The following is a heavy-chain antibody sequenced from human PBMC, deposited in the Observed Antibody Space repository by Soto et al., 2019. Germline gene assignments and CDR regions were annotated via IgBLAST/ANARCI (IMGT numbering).Heavy chain of an antibody. CDR1: GDTFAFYS. V-gene: IGHV1-69*02. Sequence: QVQLVQSGAEVKRPGSSVKVSCKASGDTFAFYSINWVRQAPGLGLEWMGRINPILSMSNYAQRFQGRVTMTADKSTSTAYMVLNSLGSEATAMYYCATSYGSGYRAFDYWGQGALVTVSS. CDR2: INPILSMS. D-gene: IGHD3-10*01. J-gene: IGHJ4*02. CDR3: ATSYGSGYRAFDY.